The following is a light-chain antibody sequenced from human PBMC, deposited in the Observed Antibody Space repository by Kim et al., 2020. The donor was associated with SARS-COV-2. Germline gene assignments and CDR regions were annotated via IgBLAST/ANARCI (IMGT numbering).Light chain of an antibody. CDR3: QSSDPSSHWV. J-gene: IGLJ3*02. CDR2: EDD. V-gene: IGLV6-57*04. CDR1: SGTITTRY. Sequence: NFMLTQPHSVSQSPGKTVIISCTRSSGTITTRYVQWYQQRPGSAPTTVIYEDDRRPSGVPDRFSGSIDYSSNSASLTISGLKTEDEADYYCQSSDPSSHWVFGRGTQLTVL.